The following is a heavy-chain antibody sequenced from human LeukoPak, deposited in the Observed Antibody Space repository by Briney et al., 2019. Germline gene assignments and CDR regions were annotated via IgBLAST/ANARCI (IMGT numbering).Heavy chain of an antibody. CDR2: IYYSGST. J-gene: IGHJ4*02. CDR1: GGSISSSSYY. V-gene: IGHV4-39*01. D-gene: IGHD1-26*01. CDR3: ARAGGATPCDN. Sequence: SETLSLTCTVSGGSISSSSYYWGWIRQPPGKGLEWIGSIYYSGSTYYNPSLKSRVTISVDTSKNQFSLKLSSVTAADTAVYYCARAGGATPCDNWGQGTLVTVSS.